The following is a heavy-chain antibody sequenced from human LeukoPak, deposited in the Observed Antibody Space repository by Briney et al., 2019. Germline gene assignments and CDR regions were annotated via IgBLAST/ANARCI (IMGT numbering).Heavy chain of an antibody. Sequence: PGGSLRLSCAASGFTFSSYWMHWVRQAPGKGLVWVSRINSDGSSTSYADSVKGRFTISRDNAKNTLYLQMSSLRAEDTAVYYCTRVEETATTAAIIRKYSYYYYYMDVWGEGNTVTVSS. CDR2: INSDGSST. D-gene: IGHD4-11*01. CDR1: GFTFSSYW. J-gene: IGHJ6*03. CDR3: TRVEETATTAAIIRKYSYYYYYMDV. V-gene: IGHV3-74*01.